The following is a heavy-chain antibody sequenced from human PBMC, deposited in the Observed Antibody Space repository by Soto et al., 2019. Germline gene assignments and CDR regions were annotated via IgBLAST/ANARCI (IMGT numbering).Heavy chain of an antibody. CDR2: ISGSGGSA. D-gene: IGHD2-21*02. J-gene: IGHJ4*02. CDR1: GFQFRSAA. Sequence: EVNVLESRGDVVQPGGSLRLSCAASGFQFRSAAMTWVSQAPGKGLEWVSSISGSGGSAYYADSVRGRFTISRDNSNNTRDLQMNSLRVEDTATYYCVKLVVVTETRDYWGRGTLVSVSS. CDR3: VKLVVVTETRDY. V-gene: IGHV3-23*01.